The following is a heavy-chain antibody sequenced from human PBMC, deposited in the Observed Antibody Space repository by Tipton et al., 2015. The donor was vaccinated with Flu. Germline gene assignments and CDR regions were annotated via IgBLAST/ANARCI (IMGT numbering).Heavy chain of an antibody. V-gene: IGHV4-31*03. D-gene: IGHD3-3*01. CDR3: ARELRFFGNYFDY. CDR1: GASISGSDGYY. Sequence: TLSLTCTVSGASISGSDGYYWTWIRQHPGRGLEWIGYIFYGGGTYYNPSLKSRLTISVDTSKNQFSLNLSSVTAAGTAVYYCARELRFFGNYFDYWGQGTLVTVSS. J-gene: IGHJ4*02. CDR2: IFYGGGT.